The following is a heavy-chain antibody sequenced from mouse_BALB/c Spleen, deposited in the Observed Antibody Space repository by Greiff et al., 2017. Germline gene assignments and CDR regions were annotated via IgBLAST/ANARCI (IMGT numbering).Heavy chain of an antibody. CDR3: ARLSITTVPYFDY. CDR2: ISTYYGNT. J-gene: IGHJ2*01. CDR1: GYTFTDYA. Sequence: QVQLQQSGPELVRPGVSVKISCKGSGYTFTDYAMHWVKQSHAKSLEWIGVISTYYGNTNYNQKFKGKATMTVDKSSSTAYMELARLTSEDSAIYYWARLSITTVPYFDYWGQGTTLTVSS. D-gene: IGHD1-1*01. V-gene: IGHV1-67*01.